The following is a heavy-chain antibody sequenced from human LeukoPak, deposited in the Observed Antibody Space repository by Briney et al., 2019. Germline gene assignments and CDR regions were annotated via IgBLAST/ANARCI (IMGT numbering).Heavy chain of an antibody. Sequence: GGSLRLSCAASGFTFSSYSMNWVRQAPGKGLEWVSSISSSSSYIYYADSVKGRFTISRGNAKNSLYLQMNSLRAEDTAVYYCARGTYSSGWYGVYWGQGTLVTVSS. CDR3: ARGTYSSGWYGVY. CDR1: GFTFSSYS. V-gene: IGHV3-21*01. CDR2: ISSSSSYI. D-gene: IGHD6-19*01. J-gene: IGHJ4*02.